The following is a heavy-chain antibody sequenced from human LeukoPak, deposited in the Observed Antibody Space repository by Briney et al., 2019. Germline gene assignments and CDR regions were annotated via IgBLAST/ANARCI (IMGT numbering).Heavy chain of an antibody. CDR3: ARDLRSGWYGYYYYGVDV. CDR1: GYTFSCYG. J-gene: IGHJ6*04. V-gene: IGHV1-18*04. CDR2: ISAYNGKT. D-gene: IGHD6-19*01. Sequence: GASVKVSCKASGYTFSCYGISWVRQAPGQGLEGMGWISAYNGKTHYVQKVQGRVTMTTDTSTSTAYMELRSLTSEDTAVYYCARDLRSGWYGYYYYGVDVWGRGTTVTVSS.